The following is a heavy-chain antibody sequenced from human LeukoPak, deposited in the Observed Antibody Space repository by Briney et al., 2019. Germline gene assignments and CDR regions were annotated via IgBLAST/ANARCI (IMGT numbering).Heavy chain of an antibody. CDR2: LYSGGRT. D-gene: IGHD2-2*02. V-gene: IGHV3-53*01. Sequence: GESLRLSCAASGFTVSSKDMNWVRQAPGKGLEWVSVLYSGGRTYYADSVKGRFTISRDNSKNTLYLQMNSLRAEDTAVYYCASLYSCGMDVWGQGTTVTVSS. CDR3: ASLYSCGMDV. CDR1: GFTVSSKD. J-gene: IGHJ6*02.